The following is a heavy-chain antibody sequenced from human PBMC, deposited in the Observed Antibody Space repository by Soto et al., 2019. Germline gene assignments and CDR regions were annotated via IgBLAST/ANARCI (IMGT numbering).Heavy chain of an antibody. J-gene: IGHJ5*02. V-gene: IGHV2-26*04. D-gene: IGHD6-13*01. CDR2: IFSNDEK. CDR1: GFSLSNAGLG. Sequence: QVTVKESGPVLVKPTETLTLTCTVSGFSLSNAGLGVSWIRQPPGKALEWLAHIFSNDEKSYSTSLKSRLTISQDTSKSQVVLTMTNMDPLDTATYYCASTYSTSWYWFDPWGQGTLVTGSS. CDR3: ASTYSTSWYWFDP.